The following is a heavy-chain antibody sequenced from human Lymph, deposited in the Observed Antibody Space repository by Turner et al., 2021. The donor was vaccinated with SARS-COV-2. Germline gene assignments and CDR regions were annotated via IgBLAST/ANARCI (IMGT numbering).Heavy chain of an antibody. CDR1: GGSISSGDYY. D-gene: IGHD2-8*01. CDR3: ARVVVLRRAYFDY. J-gene: IGHJ4*02. CDR2: IYYSGST. V-gene: IGHV4-30-4*01. Sequence: QVQLQESGPGLVKPSQTLSLTCTVSGGSISSGDYYWSWIRQPPGKGLEWIGYIYYSGSTYYNPSLKSRVTISVDTYKNQFSLKLSSVTAADTAVYYCARVVVLRRAYFDYWGQGTLVTVSS.